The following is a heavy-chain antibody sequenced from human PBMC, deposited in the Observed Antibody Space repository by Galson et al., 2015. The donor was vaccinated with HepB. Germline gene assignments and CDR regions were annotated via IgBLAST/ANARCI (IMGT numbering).Heavy chain of an antibody. D-gene: IGHD1-26*01. CDR2: ISYDGSNK. V-gene: IGHV3-30*18. Sequence: SLRLSCAASGFTFSSYGMHWVRQAPGKGLEWVAVISYDGSNKYYADSVKGRFTISRDNSKNTLYLQMNSLRAEDTAVYYCAKDRVGPFDYWGQGTLVTVSS. CDR1: GFTFSSYG. J-gene: IGHJ4*02. CDR3: AKDRVGPFDY.